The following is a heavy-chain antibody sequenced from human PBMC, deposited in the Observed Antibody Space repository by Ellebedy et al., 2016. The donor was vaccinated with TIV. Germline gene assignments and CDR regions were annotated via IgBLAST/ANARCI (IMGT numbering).Heavy chain of an antibody. CDR2: IWYDGSNQ. D-gene: IGHD5-18*01. J-gene: IGHJ6*02. CDR1: GFTFSNYG. V-gene: IGHV3-33*01. CDR3: ARANTAMVRRNHMDV. Sequence: GESLKISCAASGFTFSNYGMHWVRQAPGKGLEWVAVIWYDGSNQYYADSVKGRFTISRDNSKSTLYLQMDSLRAEDTAVYYCARANTAMVRRNHMDVWGQGTTVTVSS.